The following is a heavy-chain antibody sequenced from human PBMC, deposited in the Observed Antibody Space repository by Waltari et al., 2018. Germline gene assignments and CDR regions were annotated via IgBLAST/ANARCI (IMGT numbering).Heavy chain of an antibody. V-gene: IGHV1-46*01. CDR3: ARDLRFVEQSTFPGGGDF. D-gene: IGHD3-3*01. Sequence: QVQLVQSEAEVKKPGASVRVSCKASGYSFTRFHMYWVRQAPGQGLEWVGISNPSDGNAKYAQKFQGRMTWTRDTSTTTVYMQMSSLRSEDTAVYYCARDLRFVEQSTFPGGGDFWGPGTLVTVSS. CDR2: SNPSDGNA. J-gene: IGHJ4*02. CDR1: GYSFTRFH.